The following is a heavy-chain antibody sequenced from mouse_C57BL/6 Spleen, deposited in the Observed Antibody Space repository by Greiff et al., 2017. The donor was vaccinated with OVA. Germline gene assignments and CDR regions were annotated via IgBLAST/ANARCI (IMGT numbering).Heavy chain of an antibody. V-gene: IGHV1-19*01. J-gene: IGHJ4*01. D-gene: IGHD1-1*01. Sequence: EVKLMESGPVLVKPGASVKMSCKASGYTFTDYYMNWVKQSHGKSLEWIGVINPYNGGTSYNQKFKGKATLTVDKSSSTAYMELNSLTSEDSAVYYCARSIITTVVATDYYAMDYWGQGTSVTVSS. CDR3: ARSIITTVVATDYYAMDY. CDR2: INPYNGGT. CDR1: GYTFTDYY.